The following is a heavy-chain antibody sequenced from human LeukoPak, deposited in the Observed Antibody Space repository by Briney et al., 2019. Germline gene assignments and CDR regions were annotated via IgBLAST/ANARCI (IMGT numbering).Heavy chain of an antibody. V-gene: IGHV1-46*01. Sequence: ASVKVSCKASGYTFTGYYLHWVRQAPGQGLEWMGIINPSGGSTSYAQKFQGRVTMTRDTSTSTVYMELSSLRSEDTAVYYCARAFQPTIVVVPAPDYWGQGTLVTVSS. CDR2: INPSGGST. CDR1: GYTFTGYY. J-gene: IGHJ4*02. D-gene: IGHD2-2*01. CDR3: ARAFQPTIVVVPAPDY.